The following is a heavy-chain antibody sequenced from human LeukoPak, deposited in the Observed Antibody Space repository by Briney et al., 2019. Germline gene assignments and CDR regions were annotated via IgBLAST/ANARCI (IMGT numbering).Heavy chain of an antibody. D-gene: IGHD3-10*01. CDR2: ISSSRSYI. CDR1: GVTFSSYS. CDR3: IMVRGGTDAFDI. V-gene: IGHV3-21*01. J-gene: IGHJ3*02. Sequence: GGSLRLSCAASGVTFSSYSMNWLRQAPGRGLEWVSSISSSRSYIYYADSVKGRFTISRDNATHSLYLQMNSLRAEDTAVYYCIMVRGGTDAFDIWGQGTMVTVSS.